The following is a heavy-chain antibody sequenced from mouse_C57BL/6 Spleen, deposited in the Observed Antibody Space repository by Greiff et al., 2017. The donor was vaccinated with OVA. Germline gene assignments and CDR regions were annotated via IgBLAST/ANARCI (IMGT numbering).Heavy chain of an antibody. CDR3: ARKRIGDAMDY. Sequence: EVKLEESGGGLVKPGGSLKLSCAASGFTFSDYGMHWVRQAPEKGLEWVAYISSGSSTIYYADTVKGRFTISRDNAKNTLFLQMTSLRSEHTAMYYCARKRIGDAMDYWGQGTSVTVSS. CDR2: ISSGSSTI. D-gene: IGHD3-1*01. CDR1: GFTFSDYG. V-gene: IGHV5-17*01. J-gene: IGHJ4*01.